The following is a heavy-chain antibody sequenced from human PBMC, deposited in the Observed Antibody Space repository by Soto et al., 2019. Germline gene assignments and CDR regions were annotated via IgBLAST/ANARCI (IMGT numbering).Heavy chain of an antibody. D-gene: IGHD3-16*01. CDR1: GYTFTTYG. CDR2: ISGYNGHT. CDR3: AREGEMPYYYYGLDV. V-gene: IGHV1-18*01. Sequence: QVQLVQSGAEVRKPGASVKVSCKASGYTFTTYGISWVRQAPGQGLEWMGWISGYNGHTKYEQKFQGRVTMTTDTSTSTVYMDRRSLRSDDTAVYYCAREGEMPYYYYGLDVWGQGTTVTVSS. J-gene: IGHJ6*02.